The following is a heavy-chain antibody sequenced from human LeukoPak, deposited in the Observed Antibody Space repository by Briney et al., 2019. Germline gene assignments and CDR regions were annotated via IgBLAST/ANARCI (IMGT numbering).Heavy chain of an antibody. V-gene: IGHV3-30*04. CDR3: ARDMGENYGSGSYYTGYYFDY. J-gene: IGHJ4*02. D-gene: IGHD3-10*01. CDR1: GFTFSSYA. CDR2: ISYDGSNK. Sequence: PGGSLRLSCAASGFTFSSYAMHWVRQAPGKGLEWVAVISYDGSNKYYADSVKGRFTISRDNSKNTLYLQMNSLRAEDTAVYYCARDMGENYGSGSYYTGYYFDYWGQGTLVTVSS.